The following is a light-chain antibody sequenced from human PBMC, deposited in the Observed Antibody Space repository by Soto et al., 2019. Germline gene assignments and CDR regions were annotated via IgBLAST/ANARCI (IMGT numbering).Light chain of an antibody. V-gene: IGLV1-51*02. CDR3: GTWDNSLSGWV. CDR1: SSNIGSNY. Sequence: QSLLTQPPSVSAAPGQKVTISCFGSSSNIGSNYVSWYQQLPGTAPKLLIYENNKRPSGIPDRFSGSKSGTSATLGITGLQTGDEADYYCGTWDNSLSGWVFGGGTKLTVL. CDR2: ENN. J-gene: IGLJ3*02.